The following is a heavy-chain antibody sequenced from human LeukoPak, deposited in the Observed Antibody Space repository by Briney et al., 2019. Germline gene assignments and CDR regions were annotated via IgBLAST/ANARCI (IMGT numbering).Heavy chain of an antibody. D-gene: IGHD1-26*01. J-gene: IGHJ4*02. CDR1: GGSISSYY. CDR2: IYTSGST. CDR3: AGLIVGATFEYFDY. Sequence: SETLSLTCTVSGGSISSYYWRWIRQPAGKGLAWIGRIYTSGSTNYNPSLKSRVTMSVDTSKNQFSLKLSSVTAADTAVYYCAGLIVGATFEYFDYWGQGTLVTVSS. V-gene: IGHV4-4*07.